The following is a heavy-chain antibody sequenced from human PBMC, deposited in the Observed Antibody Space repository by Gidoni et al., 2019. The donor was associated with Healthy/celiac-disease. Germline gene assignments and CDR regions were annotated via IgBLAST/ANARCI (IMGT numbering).Heavy chain of an antibody. J-gene: IGHJ4*02. D-gene: IGHD6-13*01. CDR2: VNPNSGGT. Sequence: QVQPVQSGAEVKKPGASVKVSCKASGYPVTGYYMHWVRQDPGQGLEWMGWVNPNSGGTNYAQKFQGWVTMTRDTSISTAYMELSRLRSDDTAVYYCARDLGGYSSSWYYFDYWGQGTLVTVSS. V-gene: IGHV1-2*04. CDR1: GYPVTGYY. CDR3: ARDLGGYSSSWYYFDY.